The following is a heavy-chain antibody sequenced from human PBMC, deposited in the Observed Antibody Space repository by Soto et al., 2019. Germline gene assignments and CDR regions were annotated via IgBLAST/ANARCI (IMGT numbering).Heavy chain of an antibody. Sequence: EVQLVESGGGLVQPGGSLRLSCAASGFTFSSYWMSWVRQAPGKGLEWVANIKQDGSEKYYVDSVKGRFNISRDNANNSLYLQMNSLIAEDTAVYYCARDRGSWDAFDIWGQGTMVTVSS. CDR1: GFTFSSYW. CDR3: ARDRGSWDAFDI. CDR2: IKQDGSEK. V-gene: IGHV3-7*01. J-gene: IGHJ3*02. D-gene: IGHD2-15*01.